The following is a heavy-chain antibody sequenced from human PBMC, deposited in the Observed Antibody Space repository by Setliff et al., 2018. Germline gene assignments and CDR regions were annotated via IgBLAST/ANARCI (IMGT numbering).Heavy chain of an antibody. Sequence: PGESLTISCATSGFTFKDYSLSWVRQAPGKGLEWVAGIVQSSSTVYADSMKGRFTISRDNSRNTISLQINDLRAEDTATYYCAKDSVPDGIWDFDSWGQGLLVTVSS. CDR1: GFTFKDYS. CDR2: IVQSSST. D-gene: IGHD1-20*01. V-gene: IGHV3-53*01. CDR3: AKDSVPDGIWDFDS. J-gene: IGHJ4*02.